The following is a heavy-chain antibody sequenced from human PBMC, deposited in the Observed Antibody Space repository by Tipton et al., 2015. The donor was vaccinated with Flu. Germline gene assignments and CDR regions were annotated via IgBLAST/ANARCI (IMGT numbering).Heavy chain of an antibody. J-gene: IGHJ6*02. CDR1: GASVTSDY. V-gene: IGHV4-59*02. Sequence: GLVKPSETLSLTCNVSGASVTSDYWNWIRQTPGKGLEWVGNIFHSGITKYSPSLKSRVTISLDESKNQLSLRITALTAADTAVYYCARQVGSLRRGVSFLDNGMDVWGQGAAVTVSS. CDR3: ARQVGSLRRGVSFLDNGMDV. CDR2: IFHSGIT. D-gene: IGHD3-10*01.